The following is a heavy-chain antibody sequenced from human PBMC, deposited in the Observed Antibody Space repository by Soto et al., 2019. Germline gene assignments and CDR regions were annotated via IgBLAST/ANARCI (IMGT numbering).Heavy chain of an antibody. CDR1: GFIFSNAW. J-gene: IGHJ5*02. CDR2: IKSKTDGGTT. CDR3: TTDRPVLRFLVWLTP. D-gene: IGHD3-3*01. Sequence: EVQLVESGGGLVKPGGSLRLSCAASGFIFSNAWMSWVRQAPGKGLEWIGRIKSKTDGGTTDYAAPVKGRFTISRDDSKNMLYLQMNSLKTEDTAVYYCTTDRPVLRFLVWLTPWGQGTLVTVSS. V-gene: IGHV3-15*01.